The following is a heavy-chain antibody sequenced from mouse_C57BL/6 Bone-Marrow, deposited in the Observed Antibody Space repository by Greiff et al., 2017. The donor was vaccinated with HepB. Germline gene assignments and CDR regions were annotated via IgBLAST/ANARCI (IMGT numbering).Heavy chain of an antibody. CDR2: LSYRGST. Sequence: EVKLVESGPGMVKPSQSLSLTCTVTGYSITSGYDWHWIRHFPGNKLEWMGYLSYRGSTNYNPSLKSRISITHDTSKNHFFLKLNSVTTEDTATYYCARDELLAWFAYWGQGTLVTVSA. J-gene: IGHJ3*01. CDR3: ARDELLAWFAY. CDR1: GYSITSGYD. D-gene: IGHD2-1*01. V-gene: IGHV3-1*01.